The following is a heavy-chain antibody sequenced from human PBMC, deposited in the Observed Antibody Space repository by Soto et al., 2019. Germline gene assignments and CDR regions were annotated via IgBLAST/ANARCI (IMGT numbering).Heavy chain of an antibody. CDR2: INPNSGGT. V-gene: IGHV1-2*02. D-gene: IGHD2-8*01. CDR1: WYTFTGYY. CDR3: ARDYPLITSFDP. Sequence: SVKVSCKASWYTFTGYYMHLVRQAPGQGLEWMGWINPNSGGTNYAQKFQGRVTMTRDTSISTDYMELSRLRSDHTAVHYCARDYPLITSFDPWGQGTRVTVSS. J-gene: IGHJ5*02.